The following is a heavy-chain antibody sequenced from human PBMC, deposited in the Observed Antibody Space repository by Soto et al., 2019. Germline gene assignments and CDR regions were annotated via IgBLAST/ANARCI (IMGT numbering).Heavy chain of an antibody. Sequence: LRLSCAASGFSFDTYNMNWVRQAPGKGLEWVSSISSGRPDIFYADSVGGRFTISRDDAKKSLFLQMNSLRADDTAVYYCVKGRAKRCSGTSCGLWMDVWGQGTTVTVSS. D-gene: IGHD6-19*01. CDR1: GFSFDTYN. CDR3: VKGRAKRCSGTSCGLWMDV. CDR2: ISSGRPDI. J-gene: IGHJ6*02. V-gene: IGHV3-21*01.